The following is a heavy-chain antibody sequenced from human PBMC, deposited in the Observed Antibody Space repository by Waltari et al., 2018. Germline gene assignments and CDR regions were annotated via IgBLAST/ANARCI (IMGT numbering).Heavy chain of an antibody. CDR3: ARDWYDIRYYYYYMDV. CDR2: ISSSSSTI. J-gene: IGHJ6*03. CDR1: GFTFSSYS. D-gene: IGHD3-9*01. V-gene: IGHV3-48*04. Sequence: EVQLVESGGGLVQPGGSLRLSCAASGFTFSSYSMNWVRQAPGKGLEWVAYISSSSSTISYADSVKGRFTISRDNAKNSLYLQMNSLRAEDTAVYYCARDWYDIRYYYYYMDVWGKGTTVTISS.